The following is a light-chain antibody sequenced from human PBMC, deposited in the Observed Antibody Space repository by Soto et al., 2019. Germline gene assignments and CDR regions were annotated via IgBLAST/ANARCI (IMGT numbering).Light chain of an antibody. CDR2: DVS. J-gene: IGLJ1*01. CDR1: SSDVGTYNF. CDR3: TSYTGSNTGVGV. V-gene: IGLV2-14*03. Sequence: QSALTQPASVSGSPGQSITISCTGTSSDVGTYNFVSWYQHHPGKAPKLMIHDVSNRPSGVSNRFSGSKSGNTASLTISGLQAEDEADYYCTSYTGSNTGVGVFGTGTKLTVL.